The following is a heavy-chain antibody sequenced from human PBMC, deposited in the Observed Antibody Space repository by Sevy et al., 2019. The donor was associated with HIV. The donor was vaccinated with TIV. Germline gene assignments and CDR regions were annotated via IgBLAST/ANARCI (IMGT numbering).Heavy chain of an antibody. CDR1: GYTLTELS. J-gene: IGHJ4*02. Sequence: ASVNVSCKVSGYTLTELSMHWVRQAPGKGLEWMGGFDPEDGETIYAQKFQGRVTMTEDTSTDTAYMELSSLRSEDTAVYYCATVVRNYYDSSGYDWGQGTLLTVSS. CDR2: FDPEDGET. CDR3: ATVVRNYYDSSGYD. V-gene: IGHV1-24*01. D-gene: IGHD3-22*01.